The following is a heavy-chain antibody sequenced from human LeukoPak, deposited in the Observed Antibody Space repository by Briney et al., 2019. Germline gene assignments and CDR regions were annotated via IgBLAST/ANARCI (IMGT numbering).Heavy chain of an antibody. D-gene: IGHD3-22*01. CDR1: GFTFSSYA. CDR3: ARDYYMGIVDQ. Sequence: GGSLRLSCAASGFTFSSYAMHWVRQAPGKGLEWVAVMSYDGSNKYYADSVKGRFTISRDNSKNTLYLQMNSLRVEDTSVYYCARDYYMGIVDQWGQGTRVTVSS. CDR2: MSYDGSNK. J-gene: IGHJ5*02. V-gene: IGHV3-30*04.